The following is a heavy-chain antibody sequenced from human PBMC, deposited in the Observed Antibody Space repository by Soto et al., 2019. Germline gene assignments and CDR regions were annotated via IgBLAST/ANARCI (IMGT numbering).Heavy chain of an antibody. CDR1: GYTFTGYY. CDR2: IDPNSGGT. Sequence: ASVKVSCKASGYTFTGYYMHWVRQAPGQGLEWMGWIDPNSGGTDYAQKFQGRVTMTRGTSISTAYVELSRLRVDDTAVYYCARVMSGSYLGHGYYFDYWGQGTLVTVSS. CDR3: ARVMSGSYLGHGYYFDY. V-gene: IGHV1-2*02. J-gene: IGHJ4*02. D-gene: IGHD1-26*01.